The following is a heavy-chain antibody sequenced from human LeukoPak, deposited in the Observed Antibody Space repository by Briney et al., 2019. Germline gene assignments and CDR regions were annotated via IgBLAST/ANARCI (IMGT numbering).Heavy chain of an antibody. J-gene: IGHJ4*02. V-gene: IGHV4-59*01. CDR3: ARETALAFDH. D-gene: IGHD1-14*01. Sequence: SETLSLTCTVSGGSIRSYYWNWIRQPPGKGLEWIGYTYYSGTTKYNSSLKSRVTISVDTSKNQFSLKLSSVTAADTAVYYCARETALAFDHWGQGTLVTVSP. CDR2: TYYSGTT. CDR1: GGSIRSYY.